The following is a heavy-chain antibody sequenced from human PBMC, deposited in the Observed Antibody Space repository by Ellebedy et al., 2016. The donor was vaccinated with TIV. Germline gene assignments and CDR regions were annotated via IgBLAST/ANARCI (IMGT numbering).Heavy chain of an antibody. CDR1: GYSFTSYL. Sequence: GESLKISCTGSGYSFTSYLIVWVPQLPRKRLEWMGIIYPGDSDTRYSASFQGQVTISADRSISTAYLQWSSLKASDSAIYYCARYGVSGTTMSWFDPWGQGTLVTVSS. D-gene: IGHD1-7*01. CDR2: IYPGDSDT. CDR3: ARYGVSGTTMSWFDP. J-gene: IGHJ5*02. V-gene: IGHV5-51*01.